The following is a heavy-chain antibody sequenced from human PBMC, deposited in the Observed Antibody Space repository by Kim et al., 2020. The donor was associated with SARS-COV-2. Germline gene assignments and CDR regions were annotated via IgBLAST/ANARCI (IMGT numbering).Heavy chain of an antibody. J-gene: IGHJ4*02. CDR1: GGSISSGGYS. D-gene: IGHD4-17*01. Sequence: SETLSLTCAVSGGSISSGGYSWSWIRQPPGKGLEWIGYIYHSGSTYYNPSLKSRVTISVDRSKNQFSLKLSSVTAADTAVYYCARVCCDYVGYFDYWGQG. V-gene: IGHV4-30-2*01. CDR3: ARVCCDYVGYFDY. CDR2: IYHSGST.